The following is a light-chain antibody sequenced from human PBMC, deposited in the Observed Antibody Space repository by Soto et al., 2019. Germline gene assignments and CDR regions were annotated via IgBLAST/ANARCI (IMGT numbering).Light chain of an antibody. CDR3: LQDYNYPFT. V-gene: IGKV1-6*01. J-gene: IGKJ4*01. CDR2: SSS. CDR1: QPIRND. Sequence: IQVTQSPSSLSASVGDRVTITCRASQPIRNDLGWFQQKPGKAPKLLIYSSSTSQSGVPSRFSGSGSGTDFSLTISSLQPEDFATYFCLQDYNYPFTFGGGTKVEIK.